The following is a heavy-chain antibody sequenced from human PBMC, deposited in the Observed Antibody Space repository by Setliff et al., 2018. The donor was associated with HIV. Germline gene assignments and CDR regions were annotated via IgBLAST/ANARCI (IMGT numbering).Heavy chain of an antibody. J-gene: IGHJ5*02. CDR1: GGSFSGYC. CDR2: IQHTGRT. CDR3: ARGYEYYYGSGSLSNWFDP. V-gene: IGHV4-34*01. Sequence: PSETLSLTCAVYGGSFSGYCWTWIRQPPGKGLEWIGEIQHTGRTNYNPSLSSRVTASVDTSKNQFSLKLTSVTAADTAVYYCARGYEYYYGSGSLSNWFDPWGQGTLVTVSS. D-gene: IGHD3-10*01.